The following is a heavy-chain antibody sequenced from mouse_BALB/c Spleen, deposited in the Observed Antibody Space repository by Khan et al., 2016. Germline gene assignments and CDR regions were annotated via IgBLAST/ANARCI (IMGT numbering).Heavy chain of an antibody. Sequence: EVQLVESGPGLVRPSQSLSLTCTVTGYSITSDYAWNWIRQFPGNKLEWMGYITYSGSTTYNPSLKSRISITRDASKNQFFLQLNSVTAEDTATXSCAGDYDCPAGLEYGGKGTLVTVSA. J-gene: IGHJ3*01. CDR2: ITYSGST. V-gene: IGHV3-2*02. CDR3: AGDYDCPAGLEY. CDR1: GYSITSDYA. D-gene: IGHD2-4*01.